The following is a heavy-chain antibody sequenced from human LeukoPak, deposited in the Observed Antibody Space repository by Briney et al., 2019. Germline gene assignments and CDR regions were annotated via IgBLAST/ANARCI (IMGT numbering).Heavy chain of an antibody. Sequence: ASVKVSCKASGYTFTGYYMYWVRQAPGQGLEWMGWINPNSGATNYAQKLQGRVTMTTDTSTSTAYMELRSLRSDDTAVYYCARDLSPHDYGDYFRYWGQGTLVTVSS. V-gene: IGHV1-2*02. CDR1: GYTFTGYY. CDR3: ARDLSPHDYGDYFRY. CDR2: INPNSGAT. D-gene: IGHD4-17*01. J-gene: IGHJ4*02.